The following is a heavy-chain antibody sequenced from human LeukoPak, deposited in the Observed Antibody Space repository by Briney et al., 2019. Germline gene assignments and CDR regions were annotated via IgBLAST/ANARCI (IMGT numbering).Heavy chain of an antibody. V-gene: IGHV4-39*07. CDR2: IYYTGTT. CDR3: AREFIGSWYWDS. J-gene: IGHJ4*02. CDR1: GGSMNINNYY. Sequence: SETLSLTCTVSGGSMNINNYYWAWIRQSPGKGLEWLGSIYYTGTTYYNPSLDHRVTISVDTSKNQFSLRLSSVTAADTAVYLCAREFIGSWYWDSWGQGTLVTVSS. D-gene: IGHD6-13*01.